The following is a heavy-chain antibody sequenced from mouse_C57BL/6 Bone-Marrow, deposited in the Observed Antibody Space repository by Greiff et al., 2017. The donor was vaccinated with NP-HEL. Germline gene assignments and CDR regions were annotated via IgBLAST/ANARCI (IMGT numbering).Heavy chain of an antibody. Sequence: VQLVESGPELVKPGASVKISCKASGYAFSSSWMNWVKQRPGKGLEWIGRIYPGDGDTNYNGKFKGKATLTADKSSSTAYMQLSSLTSEDSAVYFCARSLPLLRYDYWGQGTTLTVSS. J-gene: IGHJ2*01. CDR1: GYAFSSSW. CDR2: IYPGDGDT. D-gene: IGHD1-1*01. V-gene: IGHV1-82*01. CDR3: ARSLPLLRYDY.